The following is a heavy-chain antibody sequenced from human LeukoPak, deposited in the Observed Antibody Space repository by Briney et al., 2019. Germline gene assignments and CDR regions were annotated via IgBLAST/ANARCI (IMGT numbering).Heavy chain of an antibody. CDR1: GASVSSNSVT. CDR2: TYYRSTWYD. D-gene: IGHD2-21*02. J-gene: IGHJ5*02. Sequence: SQTLSLTCAISGASVSSNSVTWNWIRQSPSRGLEWLGRTYYRSTWYDDYAVSVRGRITVNPDTSKNQFSLHLNSVTPEDTAVYYCARRLTQYDCFDPWGQGILVTVSS. CDR3: ARRLTQYDCFDP. V-gene: IGHV6-1*01.